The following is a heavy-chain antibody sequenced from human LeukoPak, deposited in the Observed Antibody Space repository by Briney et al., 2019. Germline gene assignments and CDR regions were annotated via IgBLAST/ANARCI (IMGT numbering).Heavy chain of an antibody. V-gene: IGHV4-34*01. J-gene: IGHJ4*02. CDR1: GGSFSGYY. Sequence: PPETLSLTCAVYGGSFSGYYWSWIRQPPGKGLEWIGETNHSGSTNYNPSLKSRVTISVDTSKNQFSLKLSSVTAADTAVYYCARGTILWGGSYFDYWGQGTLVTVSS. CDR2: TNHSGST. D-gene: IGHD2-21*01. CDR3: ARGTILWGGSYFDY.